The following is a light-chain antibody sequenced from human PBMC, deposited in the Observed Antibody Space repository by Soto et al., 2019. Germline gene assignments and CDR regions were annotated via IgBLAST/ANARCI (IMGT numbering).Light chain of an antibody. CDR3: QRYGSSPLIT. V-gene: IGKV3-20*01. Sequence: ETVLTQSPGTLSLSPGERATLSCRASQSVSSSSLAWYQQRPGRAPRLLIYGTSSRATGIPDRFSGSGSGTDFTLTISRLEPEDFAVYFCQRYGSSPLITFGQGTRREIK. CDR1: QSVSSSS. J-gene: IGKJ5*01. CDR2: GTS.